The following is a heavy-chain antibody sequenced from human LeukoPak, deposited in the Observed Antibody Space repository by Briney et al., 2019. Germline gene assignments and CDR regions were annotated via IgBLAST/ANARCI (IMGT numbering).Heavy chain of an antibody. J-gene: IGHJ5*02. Sequence: PSETLSLTCAVYGESFSGYYWSWIRQPPGKGLEWIGEINHSGSTNYNPSLKSRVTISVDTSKNQFSLKLSSVTAADTAVYYCARAPYCSSTSCYKERAYNWFDPWGQGTLVTVSS. CDR3: ARAPYCSSTSCYKERAYNWFDP. CDR2: INHSGST. V-gene: IGHV4-34*01. CDR1: GESFSGYY. D-gene: IGHD2-2*02.